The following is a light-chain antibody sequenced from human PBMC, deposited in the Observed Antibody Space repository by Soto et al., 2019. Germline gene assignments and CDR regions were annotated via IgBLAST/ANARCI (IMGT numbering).Light chain of an antibody. Sequence: ERGLTQSPGTLSLSPGERATVSCRASQSVSSRYLAWYQQNPCQAHRLLIYGTSSRATGIPDRLSGSGSGRDFTLYISALEGEDFAVYYCQQYGDSPPWPFGHGTKVEFK. CDR3: QQYGDSPPWP. CDR2: GTS. V-gene: IGKV3-20*01. J-gene: IGKJ1*01. CDR1: QSVSSRY.